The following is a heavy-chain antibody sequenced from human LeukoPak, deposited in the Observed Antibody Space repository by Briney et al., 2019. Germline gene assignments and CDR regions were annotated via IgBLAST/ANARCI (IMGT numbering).Heavy chain of an antibody. V-gene: IGHV4-34*01. J-gene: IGHJ4*02. CDR1: GGSFSGYY. CDR3: ARVSSIAAPDY. CDR2: INHSGST. Sequence: KPSETPSLTCAVYGGSFSGYYWSWIRQPPGKGLEWIGEINHSGSTNYNPSLKSRVTISVDTSKNQFSLKLSSVTAADTAVYYCARVSSIAAPDYWGQGTLVTVSS. D-gene: IGHD6-6*01.